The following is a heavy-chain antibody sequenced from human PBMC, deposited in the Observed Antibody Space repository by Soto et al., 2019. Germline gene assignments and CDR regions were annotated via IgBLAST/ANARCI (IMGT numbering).Heavy chain of an antibody. D-gene: IGHD3-10*01. CDR2: IYHSGST. J-gene: IGHJ6*02. V-gene: IGHV4-4*02. CDR1: GGSISSSNW. Sequence: SEALSLTCAVSGGSISSSNWWSWVRQPPGKGLEWIGEIYHSGSTNYNPSLKSRVTISVDKSKNQFSLKLSSVTAADTAVYYCARVRGEYYDAMDVWGQGTTVTVSS. CDR3: ARVRGEYYDAMDV.